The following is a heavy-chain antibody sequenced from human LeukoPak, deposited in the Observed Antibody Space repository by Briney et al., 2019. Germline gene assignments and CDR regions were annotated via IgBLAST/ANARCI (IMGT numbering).Heavy chain of an antibody. J-gene: IGHJ4*02. D-gene: IGHD1-1*01. V-gene: IGHV3-48*04. CDR1: GFTLSVYS. CDR2: IGISSGNT. CDR3: ARDHNYAFDN. Sequence: PGGSLRLSCAASGFTLSVYSMNWVRQAPGKGLEWISWIGISSGNTKYADSVKGRFTIFGDNAKNSLYLQMNSLRVEDTAVYYCARDHNYAFDNWGQGTLVTVSS.